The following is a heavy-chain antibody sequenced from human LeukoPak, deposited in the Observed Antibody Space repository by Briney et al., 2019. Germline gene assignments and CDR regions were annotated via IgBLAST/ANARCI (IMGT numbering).Heavy chain of an antibody. J-gene: IGHJ4*02. CDR2: ISRNSRYI. V-gene: IGHV3-21*06. CDR1: GFTFSTYS. D-gene: IGHD6-13*01. CDR3: ARVAEAAAFDS. Sequence: PGGSLRLSCAASGFTFSTYSMNWVRQAPGKGLVWVSSISRNSRYIYYADSMRGRFTISRDNAKNSLYLQMNSLKPEDTAVYYCARVAEAAAFDSWGQGTLVTVSS.